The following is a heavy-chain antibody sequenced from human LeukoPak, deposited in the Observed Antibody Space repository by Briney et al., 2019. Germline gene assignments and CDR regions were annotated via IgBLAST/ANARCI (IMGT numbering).Heavy chain of an antibody. CDR3: ARSEPETPYYYYYMDV. Sequence: ASVKVSCKASGYTFTDYYIHWVRQAPGQGLEWMGWINPDSGGANYAQKFQGRVIMTRDTSISTAYMELSRLTSYDTAVYYCARSEPETPYYYYYMDVWGKGTTVTVSS. J-gene: IGHJ6*03. V-gene: IGHV1-2*02. CDR1: GYTFTDYY. CDR2: INPDSGGA. D-gene: IGHD1-14*01.